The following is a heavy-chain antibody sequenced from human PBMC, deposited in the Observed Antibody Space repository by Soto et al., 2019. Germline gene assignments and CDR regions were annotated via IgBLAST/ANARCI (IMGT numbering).Heavy chain of an antibody. CDR1: GGSFSGYY. Sequence: QVQLQQWGAGLLKPSETLSLTCAVYGGSFSGYYWSWIRQPQGMGRGGIGEINHSGNTNYNRSIKSRITISVDTSKNQFYLMLSSVTAADTAVYYCARCLRYCSGGSCYSRYFQHWGQGTLVTVSS. V-gene: IGHV4-34*01. CDR2: INHSGNT. J-gene: IGHJ1*01. D-gene: IGHD2-15*01. CDR3: ARCLRYCSGGSCYSRYFQH.